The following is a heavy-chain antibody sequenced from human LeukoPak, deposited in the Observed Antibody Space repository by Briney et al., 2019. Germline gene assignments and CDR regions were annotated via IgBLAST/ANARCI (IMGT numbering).Heavy chain of an antibody. CDR2: INHSGST. J-gene: IGHJ4*02. V-gene: IGHV4-34*01. D-gene: IGHD5-18*01. CDR1: GGSFSGYY. CDR3: ARDLYRGYSYGSFDY. Sequence: PSETLSLTCAVYGGSFSGYYWSWIRQPPGKGLEWIGEINHSGSTNYNPSLKSRVTISVDTSKNQFSLKLSSVTAADTAVYYCARDLYRGYSYGSFDYWGQGTLVTVSS.